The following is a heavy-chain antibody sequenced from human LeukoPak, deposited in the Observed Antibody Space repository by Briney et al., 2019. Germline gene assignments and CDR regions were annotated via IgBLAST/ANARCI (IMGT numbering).Heavy chain of an antibody. CDR2: IYCSGST. Sequence: SETLSLTCTISGASISSSSWSWIRQRPGKGLEWIGYIYCSGSTNYNPSLKSRVTISVDTSKNQFSLKLSSVTAADTAVYYCARDTLESYGSGSYRWFDPWGQGTLVTVSS. CDR3: ARDTLESYGSGSYRWFDP. V-gene: IGHV4-59*01. CDR1: GASISSSS. D-gene: IGHD3-10*01. J-gene: IGHJ5*02.